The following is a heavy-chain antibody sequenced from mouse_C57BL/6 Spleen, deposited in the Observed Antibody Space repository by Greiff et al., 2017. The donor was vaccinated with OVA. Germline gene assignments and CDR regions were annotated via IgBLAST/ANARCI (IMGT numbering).Heavy chain of an antibody. D-gene: IGHD1-1*02. Sequence: VQLQQSGAELVKPGASVKLSCKASGYTFTSYWMQWVKQRPGQGLEWIGEIDPSDSYTNYNQKFKGKATLTVDTSSSTAYMQLSSLTSEDSAVYYCARGGWDWYFDVWGTGTTVTVSS. V-gene: IGHV1-50*01. CDR3: ARGGWDWYFDV. CDR1: GYTFTSYW. J-gene: IGHJ1*03. CDR2: IDPSDSYT.